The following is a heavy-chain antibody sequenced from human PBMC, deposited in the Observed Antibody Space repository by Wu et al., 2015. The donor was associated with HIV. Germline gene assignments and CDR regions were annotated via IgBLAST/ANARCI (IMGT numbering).Heavy chain of an antibody. CDR1: GGTFSNYG. CDR3: ARDLSTGWYRELDY. J-gene: IGHJ4*02. Sequence: QVQLVQSGAEVKKPGSSVKVSCKASGGTFSNYGINWVRQAPGQGLEWMGRIIPIFGTANYAQKFLGRLTITADESTSTVYMELSNLRSEDTAVYYCARDLSTGWYRELDYWGQGTLITVSS. V-gene: IGHV1-69*13. CDR2: IIPIFGTA. D-gene: IGHD3-22*01.